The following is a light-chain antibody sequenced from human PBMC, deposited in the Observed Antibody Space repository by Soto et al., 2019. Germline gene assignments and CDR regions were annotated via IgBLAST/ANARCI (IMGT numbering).Light chain of an antibody. CDR1: QDVKTY. CDR2: GAS. J-gene: IGKJ2*01. V-gene: IGKV1-12*01. CDR3: QQANSFPYT. Sequence: DIQMTQSPSSVSASVGDRVTITCRASQDVKTYLGWYQQQPGKAPKLLIYGASTLHSGVPSRCSGSGSGTEFTLTISSLQPEDFALYFCQQANSFPYTFGQGTKLEIK.